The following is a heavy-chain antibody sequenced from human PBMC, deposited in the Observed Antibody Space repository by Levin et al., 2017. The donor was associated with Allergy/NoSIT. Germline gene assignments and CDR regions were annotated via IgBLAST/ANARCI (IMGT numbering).Heavy chain of an antibody. CDR1: GFTFSDYY. CDR3: ARHGLYCSSTSCYTWYYFDY. V-gene: IGHV3-11*01. J-gene: IGHJ4*02. CDR2: ISSSGSTI. D-gene: IGHD2-2*02. Sequence: GGSLRLSCAASGFTFSDYYMSWIRQAPGKGLEWVSSISSSGSTIYYADSVKGRFTISRDTAKNSLYLQMNSLRAEDTAVFYCARHGLYCSSTSCYTWYYFDYCGQGTLVTVSS.